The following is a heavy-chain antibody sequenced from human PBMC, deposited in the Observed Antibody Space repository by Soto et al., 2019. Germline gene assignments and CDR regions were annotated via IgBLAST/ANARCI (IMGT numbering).Heavy chain of an antibody. D-gene: IGHD2-2*03. CDR3: ARVDIVVVPAAGYYYYYGMDV. CDR1: GGTFSSYA. CDR2: IIPILGTA. Sequence: SVKVSCKASGGTFSSYAISWVRQAPGQGLEWMGGIIPILGTANYAQKFQGRVTITADESTSTAYMGLSSLRSEDTAVYYCARVDIVVVPAAGYYYYYGMDVWGQGTTVTVSS. V-gene: IGHV1-69*13. J-gene: IGHJ6*02.